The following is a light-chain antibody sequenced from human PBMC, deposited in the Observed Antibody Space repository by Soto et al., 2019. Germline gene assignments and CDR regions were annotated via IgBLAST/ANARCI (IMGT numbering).Light chain of an antibody. J-gene: IGKJ1*01. V-gene: IGKV3-20*01. CDR3: QQYAASPWA. CDR2: AAS. CDR1: QSVSDNY. Sequence: EIVLTQSPGTLSSSPGERVILSCRASQSVSDNYLAWYQQKPGQRPRLLIYAASSRATGIPDRFSGSGSGTDFTLTISSLEPEDFAVYYCQQYAASPWAFGQGTKVEIK.